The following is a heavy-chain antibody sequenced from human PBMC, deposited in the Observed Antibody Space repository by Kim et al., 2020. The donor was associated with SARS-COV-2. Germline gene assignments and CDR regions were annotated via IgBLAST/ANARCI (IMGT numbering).Heavy chain of an antibody. CDR2: IIPIFGTA. J-gene: IGHJ6*02. D-gene: IGHD3-3*01. CDR3: ARARYYDFWSGSRNYYYYGMDV. V-gene: IGHV1-69*13. CDR1: GGTFSSYA. Sequence: SVKVSCKASGGTFSSYAISWVRQAPGQGLEWMGGIIPIFGTANYAQKFQVRVTITADESTSTAYMELSSLRSEDTAVYYCARARYYDFWSGSRNYYYYGMDVWGQGTTVTVSS.